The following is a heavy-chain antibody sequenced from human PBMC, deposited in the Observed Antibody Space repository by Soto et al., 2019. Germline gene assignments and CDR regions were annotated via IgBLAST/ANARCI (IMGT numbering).Heavy chain of an antibody. CDR1: GGSISSNNW. CDR2: IFHSGST. D-gene: IGHD3-3*01. J-gene: IGHJ4*02. Sequence: QVRLQESGPGLVKPSGTLSLTCAVSGGSISSNNWWSWVRQPPGKGLEWIGEIFHSGSTKYNPSLKSRVTISVDKSKSQFSLKLTSVTAADTAVYYCARVAPLAYSDFWSTYYYFDYWGQGTLVTVSS. CDR3: ARVAPLAYSDFWSTYYYFDY. V-gene: IGHV4-4*02.